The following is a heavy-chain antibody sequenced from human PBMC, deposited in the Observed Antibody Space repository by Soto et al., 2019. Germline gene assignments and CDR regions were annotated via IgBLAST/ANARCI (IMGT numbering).Heavy chain of an antibody. CDR3: AKASSMVRGVIAYYYFDY. CDR2: ISGGGDRT. Sequence: GGSLRLSCAASGFTFRSYAMSWVRQAPGKGLHWVSAISGGGDRTYYADSVKGRFTISRDNSKNTLYLQMNSLRAEDTAVYYCAKASSMVRGVIAYYYFDYWGQGSLVTVYS. V-gene: IGHV3-23*01. CDR1: GFTFRSYA. J-gene: IGHJ4*02. D-gene: IGHD3-10*01.